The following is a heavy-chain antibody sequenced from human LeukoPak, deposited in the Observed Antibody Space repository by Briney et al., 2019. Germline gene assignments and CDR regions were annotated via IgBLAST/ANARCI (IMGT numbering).Heavy chain of an antibody. J-gene: IGHJ4*02. D-gene: IGHD1-26*01. V-gene: IGHV5-51*01. CDR2: IYPSDSDT. CDR3: ATIYPTTSPPFDY. Sequence: GESLKISCKGSGYSFTSYWIGWVRQMPGKGLEWMGIIYPSDSDTRYSPSFQGQVTISADKSISTAYLQWSSLKASDTAMYYCATIYPTTSPPFDYWGQGTLVTVSS. CDR1: GYSFTSYW.